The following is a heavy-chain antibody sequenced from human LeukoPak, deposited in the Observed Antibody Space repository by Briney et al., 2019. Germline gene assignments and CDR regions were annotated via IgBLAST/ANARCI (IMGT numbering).Heavy chain of an antibody. CDR1: GYTFTGYG. J-gene: IGHJ5*02. CDR2: ISAYNGNT. CDR3: AREGARDYGDLLRNWFDP. V-gene: IGHV1-18*01. D-gene: IGHD4-17*01. Sequence: APVKASCKASGYTFTGYGISWVRQAPGQGLEWMGWISAYNGNTNYAQKLQGRVTMTTDTSTSTAYMELRSLRSDDTAVYYCAREGARDYGDLLRNWFDPWGQGTLVTVSS.